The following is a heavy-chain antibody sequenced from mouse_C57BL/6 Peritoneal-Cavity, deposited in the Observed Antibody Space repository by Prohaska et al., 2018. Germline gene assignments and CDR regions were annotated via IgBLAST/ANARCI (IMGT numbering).Heavy chain of an antibody. CDR1: GYSITRGYY. D-gene: IGHD2-5*01. CDR2: ISYDGSN. Sequence: TISFTGYSITRGYYWNWIRQFPGNKLEWMGYISYDGSNNYNPSLKNRISITRDTSKNQIFLKLNSVTTEDTATDYCASSKYAWFAYWCQGTLVTVSA. CDR3: ASSKYAWFAY. J-gene: IGHJ3*01. V-gene: IGHV3-6*01.